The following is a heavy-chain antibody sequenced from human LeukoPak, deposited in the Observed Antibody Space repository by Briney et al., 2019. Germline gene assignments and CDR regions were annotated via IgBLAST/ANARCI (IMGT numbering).Heavy chain of an antibody. CDR2: VYTGSA. Sequence: PSETLSLTCTVSGASISSNNYWWNWIRQPAGKGLEWIGRVYTGSANYNPSLKSRVDISVDTSKNHFSLKPTSVTAADTAVYYCSSLGSRDFWGQGTLVTVSS. D-gene: IGHD3-10*01. V-gene: IGHV4-61*02. CDR1: GASISSNNYW. J-gene: IGHJ4*02. CDR3: SSLGSRDF.